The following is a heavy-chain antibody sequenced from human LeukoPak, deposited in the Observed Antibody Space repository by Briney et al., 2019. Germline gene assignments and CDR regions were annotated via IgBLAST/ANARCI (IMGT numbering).Heavy chain of an antibody. Sequence: GGSLRLSCAATGFIFSRDSMNWVRQAPGKGLEWVAYINGGGSPIYYADSVRGRFTISRDNAKNSLYLQMNSLRAEDTAVYYCVRDNPRCCGVIPSNIDDYWGQGTLVTVSS. J-gene: IGHJ4*02. V-gene: IGHV3-48*01. CDR1: GFIFSRDS. CDR3: VRDNPRCCGVIPSNIDDY. D-gene: IGHD2/OR15-2a*01. CDR2: INGGGSPI.